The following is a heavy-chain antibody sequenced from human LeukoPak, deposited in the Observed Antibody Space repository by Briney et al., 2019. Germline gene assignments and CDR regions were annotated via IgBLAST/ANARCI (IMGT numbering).Heavy chain of an antibody. CDR2: FDPEDGET. Sequence: GASVKVSCKVSGYTLSELSMHWVRQAPAKGLEWMGGFDPEDGETIYAQKFQGRVTMTEDSSTDIAYMELSSLRSDDTAVYYCARGQAITMVRGAYYYGMDVWGQGTTVTVSS. V-gene: IGHV1-24*01. CDR3: ARGQAITMVRGAYYYGMDV. D-gene: IGHD3-10*01. J-gene: IGHJ6*02. CDR1: GYTLSELS.